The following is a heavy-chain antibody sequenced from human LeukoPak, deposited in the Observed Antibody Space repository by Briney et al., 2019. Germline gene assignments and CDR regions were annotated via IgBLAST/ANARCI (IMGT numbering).Heavy chain of an antibody. V-gene: IGHV3-15*07. CDR1: GFTFSNAW. J-gene: IGHJ4*02. CDR2: IKSKTDGGTT. Sequence: TGRSLRLSCAASGFTFSNAWMNWVRQAPGKGLEWVGRIKSKTDGGTTDYAAPVKGRFTISRDDSKNTLYLQMSSLKTEDTAVYSCTTDENYYDSSGYYYIDYWGQGTLVTVSS. D-gene: IGHD3-22*01. CDR3: TTDENYYDSSGYYYIDY.